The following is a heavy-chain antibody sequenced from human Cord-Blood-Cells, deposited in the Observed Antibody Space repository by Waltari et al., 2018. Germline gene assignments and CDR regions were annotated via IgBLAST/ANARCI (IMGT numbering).Heavy chain of an antibody. CDR1: GTFSSYA. CDR2: IIPIFGTA. J-gene: IGHJ3*02. V-gene: IGHV1-69*06. Sequence: GTFSSYAISWVRQAPGQGLEWMGGIIPIFGTANYAQKFQGRVTITADKSTSTAYMELSSLRSEDTAVYYCARFTLSGLQYAFDIWGQGTMVTVSS. CDR3: ARFTLSGLQYAFDI. D-gene: IGHD4-4*01.